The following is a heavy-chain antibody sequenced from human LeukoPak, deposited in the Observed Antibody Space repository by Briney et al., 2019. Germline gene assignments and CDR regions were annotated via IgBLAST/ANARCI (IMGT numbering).Heavy chain of an antibody. CDR2: IIPIFGTA. J-gene: IGHJ6*03. Sequence: CXXXGGTFSSYAISWVRQAPGQGLEWMGGIIPIFGTANYAQKFQGRVTITADKSTSTAYMELRSLRSDDTAVYYCXXXXXXXXXXXXXXXXXXDVWGKXTXVTISS. V-gene: IGHV1-69*06. CDR1: GGTFSSYA. CDR3: XXXXXXXXXXXXXXXXXXDV.